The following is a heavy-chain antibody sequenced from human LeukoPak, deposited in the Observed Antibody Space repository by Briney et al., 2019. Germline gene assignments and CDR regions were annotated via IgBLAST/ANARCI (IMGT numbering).Heavy chain of an antibody. Sequence: ASVKVSCKASGGTFSSYAISWVRQAPGQGLEWMGGIIPIFGTANYAQKFQGRVTITADKYTSTAYMELSSLRSEDTAVYCCARDGPSTSSRYDRGFESWGQGTLVTGPS. CDR2: IIPIFGTA. CDR3: ARDGPSTSSRYDRGFES. D-gene: IGHD5-12*01. CDR1: GGTFSSYA. J-gene: IGHJ4*02. V-gene: IGHV1-69*06.